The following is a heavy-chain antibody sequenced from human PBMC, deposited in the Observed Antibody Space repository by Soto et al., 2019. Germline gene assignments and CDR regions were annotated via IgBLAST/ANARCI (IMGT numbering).Heavy chain of an antibody. CDR2: ISSSSSYI. J-gene: IGHJ6*02. Sequence: GGSLRLSCAASGFTFSSYSMNWVRQAPGKGLEWVSSISSSSSYIYYADSVKGRFTISRDNAKNSLYLQMNSLRDEDTAVYYCARDRWELLTKYYYGMDVWGQGTTVTVSS. V-gene: IGHV3-21*01. D-gene: IGHD1-26*01. CDR1: GFTFSSYS. CDR3: ARDRWELLTKYYYGMDV.